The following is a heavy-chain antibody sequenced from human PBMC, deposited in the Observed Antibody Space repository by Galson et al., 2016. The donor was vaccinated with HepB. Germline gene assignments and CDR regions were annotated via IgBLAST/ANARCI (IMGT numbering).Heavy chain of an antibody. V-gene: IGHV4-4*02. CDR3: ARSYGYTSGWYVSFYYGMDV. D-gene: IGHD6-13*01. Sequence: SETLSLTCAVSGGSISSSNWWSWVRQPPGKGLEWIGEIYHSGSTVYNPSFKGRVTISLDKSKNQFSLKVNSVTAADTAVYYCARSYGYTSGWYVSFYYGMDVWGQGTTVTVSS. J-gene: IGHJ6*02. CDR1: GGSISSSNW. CDR2: IYHSGST.